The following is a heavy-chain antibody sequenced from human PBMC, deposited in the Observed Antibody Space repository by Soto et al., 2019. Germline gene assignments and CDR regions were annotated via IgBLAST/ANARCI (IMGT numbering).Heavy chain of an antibody. Sequence: SETLSLTCTVSGGSISSGGYYWSWIRQHPGKGLEWIGYIYYSGSTYYNPSLKSRVTISVDTSKNQFSLKLSSVTAADTAVYYCARYFVAGSPITFDYWGQVTLVTVSS. V-gene: IGHV4-31*03. CDR1: GGSISSGGYY. CDR2: IYYSGST. J-gene: IGHJ4*02. D-gene: IGHD6-19*01. CDR3: ARYFVAGSPITFDY.